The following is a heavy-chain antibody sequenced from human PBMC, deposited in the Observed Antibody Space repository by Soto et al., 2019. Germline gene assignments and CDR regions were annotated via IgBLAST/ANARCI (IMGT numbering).Heavy chain of an antibody. J-gene: IGHJ5*02. Sequence: QVQLVQSGAEVKKPGASVKVSCKASGYTFTSYGISWVRQAPGQGLEWMGWISAYNGNTNYAQKLQGRVTMTTDTSTSTAYMELRSLRSDDTSVYYCARDCKAVFWRDWFDPWGQGTLVTVSS. V-gene: IGHV1-18*01. CDR2: ISAYNGNT. CDR1: GYTFTSYG. CDR3: ARDCKAVFWRDWFDP. D-gene: IGHD3-3*01.